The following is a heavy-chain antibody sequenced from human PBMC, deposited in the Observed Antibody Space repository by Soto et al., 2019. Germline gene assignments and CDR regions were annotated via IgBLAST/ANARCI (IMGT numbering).Heavy chain of an antibody. V-gene: IGHV4-39*01. CDR1: GGSISSSSYY. D-gene: IGHD3-10*01. CDR2: IYYSGST. Sequence: PSETLSLTCTVSGGSISSSSYYWGWIRQPPGKGLEWIGSIYYSGSTYYNPSPKSRVTISVDTSRNQFSLKLSSVTAADTAVYYGARRFGPLWFGVGGMDVWGQGTTVTVSS. CDR3: ARRFGPLWFGVGGMDV. J-gene: IGHJ6*02.